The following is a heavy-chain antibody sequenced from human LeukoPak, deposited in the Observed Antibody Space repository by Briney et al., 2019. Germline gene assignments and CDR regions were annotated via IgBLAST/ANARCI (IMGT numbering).Heavy chain of an antibody. Sequence: GGSLRLSCAASGFIFSSYAMSWVRQAPGKGLEWVSAISGGGIVAYYADSVKGRFTISRDNSKNTLYLQMNSLRAEDTAVNYCAKGLERIAVAGSAFDIWGQGTMVTVSS. V-gene: IGHV3-23*01. CDR1: GFIFSSYA. CDR2: ISGGGIVA. D-gene: IGHD6-19*01. J-gene: IGHJ3*02. CDR3: AKGLERIAVAGSAFDI.